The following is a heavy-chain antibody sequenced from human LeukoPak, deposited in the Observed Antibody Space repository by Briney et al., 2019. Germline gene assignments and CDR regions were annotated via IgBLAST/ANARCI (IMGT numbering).Heavy chain of an antibody. CDR1: GFTFSSYW. CDR2: IKQDGSEK. J-gene: IGHJ4*02. Sequence: GGSLRLSCAASGFTFSSYWMSWVRQAPGKGLEWVANIKQDGSEKYYVDSVKGRFTISRVNAKNSLYLQMNSLRAEDTAVYYCARGDIVVVPAAHSYFDYWGQGTLVTVSS. V-gene: IGHV3-7*01. CDR3: ARGDIVVVPAAHSYFDY. D-gene: IGHD2-2*01.